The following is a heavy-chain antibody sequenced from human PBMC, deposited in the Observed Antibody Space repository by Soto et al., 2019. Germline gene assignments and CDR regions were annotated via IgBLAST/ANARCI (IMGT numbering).Heavy chain of an antibody. CDR3: AGTLGYSYGYGDYYYYGMDV. V-gene: IGHV6-1*01. J-gene: IGHJ6*02. CDR2: TYYRSKWYN. D-gene: IGHD5-18*01. Sequence: PSQTLSLTCVISGDSVSSNSAAWNWIRQSPSRGLEWLGRTYYRSKWYNDYAVSVKSRITINPDTSKNQFSLQLNSVTPEDTAVYYCAGTLGYSYGYGDYYYYGMDVWGQGTTVTVSS. CDR1: GDSVSSNSAA.